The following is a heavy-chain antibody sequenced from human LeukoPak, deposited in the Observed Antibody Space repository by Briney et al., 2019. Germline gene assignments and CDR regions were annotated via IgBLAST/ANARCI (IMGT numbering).Heavy chain of an antibody. CDR2: INHSGSI. D-gene: IGHD6-19*01. CDR1: GGSFSGYY. V-gene: IGHV4-34*01. CDR3: AAESERWLLRS. J-gene: IGHJ4*02. Sequence: SETLSLTCAVYGGSFSGYYWSWIRQPPGKGLEWIGEINHSGSINYNPSLKSRVTISIDTSKNQFSLKLNSVTAADTAVYYCAAESERWLLRSWGQGTLVTVSS.